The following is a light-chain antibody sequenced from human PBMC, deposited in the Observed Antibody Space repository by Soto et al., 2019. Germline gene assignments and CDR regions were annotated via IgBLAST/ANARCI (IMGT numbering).Light chain of an antibody. V-gene: IGLV1-44*01. CDR1: SSNIGRNT. CDR2: SNT. Sequence: QSVLTQPPSASGTPGQRVTISCSGGSSNIGRNTVNWYQQVPGTAPKLLIFSNTERPSGVPDRFSGSKSGTSASLAISGLQSEDEADYYCATWDDSLNGYVFGTGTKVTVL. J-gene: IGLJ1*01. CDR3: ATWDDSLNGYV.